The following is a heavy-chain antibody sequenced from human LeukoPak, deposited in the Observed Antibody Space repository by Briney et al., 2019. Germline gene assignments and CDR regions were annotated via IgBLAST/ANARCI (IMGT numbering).Heavy chain of an antibody. V-gene: IGHV3-7*01. D-gene: IGHD2-2*02. Sequence: GGSLTLSCAAYGFTFSSYWMSWVRQAPGKGLEWVANIKQDGSEKYYVDSVKGRFTISRDNAKNSLYLQMNSLRAEDTAVYYCARVVRGVPAAIRRRDWFDPWGQGTLVTVSS. CDR3: ARVVRGVPAAIRRRDWFDP. CDR1: GFTFSSYW. CDR2: IKQDGSEK. J-gene: IGHJ5*02.